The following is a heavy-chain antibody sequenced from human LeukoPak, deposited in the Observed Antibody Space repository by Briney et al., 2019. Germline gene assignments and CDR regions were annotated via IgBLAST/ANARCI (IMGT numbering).Heavy chain of an antibody. V-gene: IGHV3-30-3*01. CDR3: ARDRMIVVVPAALDY. D-gene: IGHD2-2*01. CDR2: ISYDGSNK. Sequence: GGSLRLSCAASGFTFSSYAMHWVRQAPGKGLEWVAVISYDGSNKYYADSVKGRFTISRDNSKNSLYLQMNSLRAEDTAVYYCARDRMIVVVPAALDYWGQGTLVTVSS. J-gene: IGHJ4*02. CDR1: GFTFSSYA.